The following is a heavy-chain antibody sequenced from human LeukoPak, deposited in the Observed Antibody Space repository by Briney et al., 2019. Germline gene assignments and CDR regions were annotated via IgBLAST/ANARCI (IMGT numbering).Heavy chain of an antibody. J-gene: IGHJ6*03. Sequence: SVTVSCKASGGTFSSYAISWVRQAPGQGLEWMGGIIPIFGTANYAQKVQGRVTITTDGSTSTAYMELSSLRSEDTAVYYCARPSGSRGYYYYEYMDVWGKGTTVTVSS. V-gene: IGHV1-69*05. CDR1: GGTFSSYA. CDR3: ARPSGSRGYYYYEYMDV. D-gene: IGHD2-2*01. CDR2: IIPIFGTA.